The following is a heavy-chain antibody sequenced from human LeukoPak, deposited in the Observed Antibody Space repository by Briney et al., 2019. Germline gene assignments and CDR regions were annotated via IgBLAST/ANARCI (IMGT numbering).Heavy chain of an antibody. J-gene: IGHJ4*02. CDR3: ARVPITLVRGVIQYYFDY. CDR1: GGSISSYY. Sequence: SETLSLTCTVSGGSISSYYWSWIRQPPGKGLEWIGYIYYSGSTNYNPSLKSRVTMSLDTSKNQFSVKLSSVTAADTAVYYCARVPITLVRGVIQYYFDYWGQGTLVAVSS. D-gene: IGHD3-10*01. V-gene: IGHV4-59*01. CDR2: IYYSGST.